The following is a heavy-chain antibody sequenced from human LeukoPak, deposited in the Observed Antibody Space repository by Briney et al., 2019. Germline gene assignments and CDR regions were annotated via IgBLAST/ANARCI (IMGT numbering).Heavy chain of an antibody. CDR3: ATSPPVKRVTSFDY. CDR2: IIPIFGTA. D-gene: IGHD2-21*02. CDR1: GYIFTAYY. J-gene: IGHJ4*02. V-gene: IGHV1-69*06. Sequence: SVKVSCKASGYIFTAYYMHWVRQAPGQGLEWMGGIIPIFGTANYAQKFQGRVTITADKSTSTAYMELSSLRSEDTAVYYCATSPPVKRVTSFDYWGQGTLVTVSS.